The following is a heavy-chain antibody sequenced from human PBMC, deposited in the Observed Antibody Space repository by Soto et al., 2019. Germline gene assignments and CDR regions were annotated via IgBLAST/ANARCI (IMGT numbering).Heavy chain of an antibody. CDR3: DTGTLSTLEEPDS. CDR1: WVAIGWYY. Sequence: AETRGVAWNGWWVAIGWYYWKWIRERPGKTLYWIVSIYYTGGTNYNPSLKSRVTISVDTYKNQFSLTFNSLTDADNDVYYSDTGTLSTLEEPDSWAQGTLVTVS. V-gene: IGHV4-59*03. J-gene: IGHJ5*01. CDR2: IYYTGGT.